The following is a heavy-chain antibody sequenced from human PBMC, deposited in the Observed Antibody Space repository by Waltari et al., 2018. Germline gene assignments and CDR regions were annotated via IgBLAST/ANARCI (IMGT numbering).Heavy chain of an antibody. CDR2: IYIGGST. CDR3: ARTPTYYYDSSGYYGFDY. J-gene: IGHJ4*02. Sequence: EVQLVESGGGLIQPGGSLRLSCAASGFTVSTHYMSWVRQAPGRGREWVAVIYIGGSTYYADSVKGRFTISRDNSKNTLYLQMHSLRAEDTAVYYCARTPTYYYDSSGYYGFDYWGQGTLVTVSS. CDR1: GFTVSTHY. V-gene: IGHV3-53*01. D-gene: IGHD3-22*01.